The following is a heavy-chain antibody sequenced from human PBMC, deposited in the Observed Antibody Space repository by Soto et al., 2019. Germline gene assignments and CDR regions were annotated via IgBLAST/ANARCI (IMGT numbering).Heavy chain of an antibody. CDR3: SQGIVATIGGGYYYGLDV. V-gene: IGHV3-15*01. J-gene: IGHJ6*02. CDR2: IKSKTDGGTT. CDR1: GFTFSNAW. Sequence: EVQLVESGGGLVKPGGSLRLSCAASGFTFSNAWMTWVRQASGKGLEWVGRIKSKTDGGTTDYAAPVKGRFTISRDDSKNTLYLQMNSLKTEDTAVYYCSQGIVATIGGGYYYGLDVWGLGTTVTVSS. D-gene: IGHD5-12*01.